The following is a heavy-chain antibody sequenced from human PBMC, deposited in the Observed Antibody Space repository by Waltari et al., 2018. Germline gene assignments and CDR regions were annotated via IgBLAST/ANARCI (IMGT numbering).Heavy chain of an antibody. CDR3: ARGGWITMVRGATRAPGWYFDL. CDR1: GGSFSGYY. Sequence: QVQLQQWGAGLLKPSETLSLTCAVYGGSFSGYYWSWLRQPPGKGLEWIGEINHSESTNYNPSLKSRVTISVDTSKNQFSLKLSSVTAADTAVYYCARGGWITMVRGATRAPGWYFDLWGRGTLVTVSS. J-gene: IGHJ2*01. CDR2: INHSEST. V-gene: IGHV4-34*01. D-gene: IGHD3-10*01.